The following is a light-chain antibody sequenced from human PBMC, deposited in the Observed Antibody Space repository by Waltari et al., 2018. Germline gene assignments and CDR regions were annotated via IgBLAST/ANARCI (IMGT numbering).Light chain of an antibody. CDR2: SNN. CDR3: AAWDDSLNAYV. J-gene: IGLJ1*01. V-gene: IGLV1-44*01. CDR1: RSNVGSNT. Sequence: QSVLTQPPSASGTPGQTVTISCSGSRSNVGSNTVNWFQQVPGTALKLLIYSNNQRPSGGPDRFAGSKSGPSASLAISGLQSEDEADYYCAAWDDSLNAYVFGTGTQVPVL.